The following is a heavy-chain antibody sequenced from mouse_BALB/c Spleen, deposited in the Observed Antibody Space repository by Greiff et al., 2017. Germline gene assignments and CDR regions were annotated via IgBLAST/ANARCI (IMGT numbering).Heavy chain of an antibody. Sequence: EVMLVESGGGLVQPGGSRKLSCAASGFTFSSFGMHWVRQAPEKGLEWVAYISSGSSTIYYADTVKGRFTISRDNPKNTLFLQMTSLRSEDTAMYYCAREVRGAWFAYWGQGTLVTVSA. D-gene: IGHD2-14*01. V-gene: IGHV5-17*02. J-gene: IGHJ3*01. CDR1: GFTFSSFG. CDR2: ISSGSSTI. CDR3: AREVRGAWFAY.